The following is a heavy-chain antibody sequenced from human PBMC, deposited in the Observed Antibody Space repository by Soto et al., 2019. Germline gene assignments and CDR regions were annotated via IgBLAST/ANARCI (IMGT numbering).Heavy chain of an antibody. V-gene: IGHV1-69*02. J-gene: IGHJ3*02. CDR1: GGTFSSYT. CDR2: IIPILGIA. Sequence: QVQLVQSGAEVQKPGSSVKVSCKASGGTFSSYTISWVRQAPGQGLEWMGRIIPILGIANYAQKFQGRVTITADKSTSTAYMELSSLRSEDTAVYYCARSSHCSSTSCFPDAFDIWGQGTMVTVSS. CDR3: ARSSHCSSTSCFPDAFDI. D-gene: IGHD2-2*01.